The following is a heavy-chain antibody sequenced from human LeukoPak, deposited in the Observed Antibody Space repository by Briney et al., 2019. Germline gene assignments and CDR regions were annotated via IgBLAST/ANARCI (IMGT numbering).Heavy chain of an antibody. CDR1: GGPFSGYF. CDR2: IHNSGNT. D-gene: IGHD3-10*01. V-gene: IGHV4-34*01. Sequence: PPETLSLTCAVSGGPFSGYFWSWIRQPPGKGPEWIGEIHNSGNTNCHPSLNRRVTISEDTSKNQLYLNLRSVTAADTAVYYCARRYYYNLGSFPFDFWGQGTLVTVSS. CDR3: ARRYYYNLGSFPFDF. J-gene: IGHJ4*02.